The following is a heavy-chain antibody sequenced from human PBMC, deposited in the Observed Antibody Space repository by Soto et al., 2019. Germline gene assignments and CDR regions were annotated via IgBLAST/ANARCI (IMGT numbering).Heavy chain of an antibody. CDR3: ARYDSSGYYWPYYYYGMDV. J-gene: IGHJ6*02. Sequence: GGSLRLSCAASGFMFSMTCMNWVRQAPGKGLEWVSSISSGSRYIDYADSVKGRLTISRDDAKNSLFLQLHNLRAEDTAVYYCARYDSSGYYWPYYYYGMDVWGQGTTVTVSS. D-gene: IGHD3-22*01. CDR2: ISSGSRYI. V-gene: IGHV3-21*01. CDR1: GFMFSMTC.